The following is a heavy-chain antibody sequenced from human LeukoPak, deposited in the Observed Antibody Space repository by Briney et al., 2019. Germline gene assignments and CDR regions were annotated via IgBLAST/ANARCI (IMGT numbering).Heavy chain of an antibody. CDR3: ARDPKNYYDSSGTSYYYYGMDV. CDR2: INAGNGNT. J-gene: IGHJ6*02. CDR1: GYTFTNYA. V-gene: IGHV1-3*01. Sequence: ASVKVSCKASGYTFTNYAMHWVRQAPGQRLEWMGWINAGNGNTKYSQKFQGSVTITADESTSTAYMELSSLRSEDTAVYYCARDPKNYYDSSGTSYYYYGMDVWGQGTTVTVSS. D-gene: IGHD3-22*01.